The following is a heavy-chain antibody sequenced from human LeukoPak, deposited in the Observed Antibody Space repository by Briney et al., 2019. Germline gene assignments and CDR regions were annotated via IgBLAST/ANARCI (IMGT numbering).Heavy chain of an antibody. V-gene: IGHV6-1*01. CDR1: GDSVSSNTAG. D-gene: IGHD5-12*01. Sequence: SQTLSLTCAISGDSVSSNTAGWSWIRQSPSRGLEWLGRTYYRSKWYNDDAGSVKSRITINADTAKNQFSLKLSSVTAADTAVYYCASHSGGYAYWGQGTLVTVSS. CDR2: TYYRSKWYN. CDR3: ASHSGGYAY. J-gene: IGHJ4*02.